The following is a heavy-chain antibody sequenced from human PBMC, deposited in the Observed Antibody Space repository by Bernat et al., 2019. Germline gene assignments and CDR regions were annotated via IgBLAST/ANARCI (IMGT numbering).Heavy chain of an antibody. CDR3: AKDPKRYCSGGSCYPYFDY. CDR2: ISYDGSNK. J-gene: IGHJ4*02. CDR1: GFTFSSYG. V-gene: IGHV3-30*18. D-gene: IGHD2-15*01. Sequence: VHLLESGGGLVQPGGSLRLSCAASGFTFSSYGMHWVRQAPGKGLEWVAVISYDGSNKYYADSVKGRFTISRDNSKNTLYLQMNSLRAEDTAVYYCAKDPKRYCSGGSCYPYFDYWGQGTLVTVSS.